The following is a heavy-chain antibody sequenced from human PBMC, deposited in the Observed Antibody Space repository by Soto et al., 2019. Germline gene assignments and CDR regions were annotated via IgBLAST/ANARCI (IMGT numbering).Heavy chain of an antibody. CDR3: ARARGIGAAGS. V-gene: IGHV4-4*02. CDR1: GGSITSTNW. Sequence: QVQLQESGPGLVKPSGTLSLTCAVSGGSITSTNWWSWVRQPPGKGLEWIGEIYHSGTTNYNPSLKRRVTISVDKSKNQFSLKLNSVTAADTAVYSCARARGIGAAGSWGQGILVTVSS. CDR2: IYHSGTT. D-gene: IGHD6-13*01. J-gene: IGHJ5*02.